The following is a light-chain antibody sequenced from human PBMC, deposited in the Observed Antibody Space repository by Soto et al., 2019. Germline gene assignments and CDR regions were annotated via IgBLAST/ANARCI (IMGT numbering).Light chain of an antibody. CDR1: QSVLFTSSDKNF. CDR3: QQYDKTPT. CDR2: WAS. Sequence: DIVMTKSPDYMSVSLCERATITCKSSQSVLFTSSDKNFLAWYQHKAGQPPKLIVNWASSREVGVPDRFSGSGSGTHFTLTISSLQAEDVAMYYCQQYDKTPTLGRGTKVDI. V-gene: IGKV4-1*01. J-gene: IGKJ1*01.